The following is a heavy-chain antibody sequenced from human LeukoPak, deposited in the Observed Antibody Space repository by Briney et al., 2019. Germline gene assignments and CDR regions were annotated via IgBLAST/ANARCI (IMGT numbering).Heavy chain of an antibody. V-gene: IGHV3-7*01. CDR1: GFTFSSYW. Sequence: PGGSLRLSCAASGFTFSSYWMSWVRQAPGKGLEWVANIKQDGSEKYYVDSVKGRFTISRDNSKNTLYLQMNSLRAEDTAVYYCAKEDGAHDSSGRNYYYYMDVWGKGTTVTISS. CDR3: AKEDGAHDSSGRNYYYYMDV. J-gene: IGHJ6*03. CDR2: IKQDGSEK. D-gene: IGHD3-22*01.